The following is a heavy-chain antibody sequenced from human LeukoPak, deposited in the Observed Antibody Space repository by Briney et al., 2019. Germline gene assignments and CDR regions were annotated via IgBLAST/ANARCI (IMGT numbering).Heavy chain of an antibody. CDR2: INSDGSST. J-gene: IGHJ5*02. Sequence: SGGSLRLSCAASGFTFSSYWMHWVRQAPGKGLVWVSRINSDGSSTSYADSVKGRFTISRDNAKNTLYQQMNSLRAEDTAVYYCARDIAARLNWFDPWGQGTLVTVSS. CDR3: ARDIAARLNWFDP. CDR1: GFTFSSYW. V-gene: IGHV3-74*01. D-gene: IGHD6-6*01.